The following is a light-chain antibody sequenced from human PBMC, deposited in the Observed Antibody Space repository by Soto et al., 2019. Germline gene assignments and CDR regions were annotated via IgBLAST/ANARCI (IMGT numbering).Light chain of an antibody. CDR1: QDVXSN. CDR2: SAS. Sequence: IVMTQSPGTLSVSPGERATLSWMTSQDVXSNFAWYEVKPGQAHSISXYSASTRATGSPDRFSGSGSATHFTLTIRSLHSEDFALYYCHQYKNWTWTFGQGTKVDIK. V-gene: IGKV3D-15*01. J-gene: IGKJ1*01. CDR3: HQYKNWTWT.